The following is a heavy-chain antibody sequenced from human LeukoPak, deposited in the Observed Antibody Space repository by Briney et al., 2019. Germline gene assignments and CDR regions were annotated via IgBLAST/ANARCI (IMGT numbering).Heavy chain of an antibody. CDR2: VSAYNGDT. CDR3: ARDCSTSCCPPFNY. Sequence: ASVKVSCTASGYTFTSYGFSWVRQPPGQGLDWMGWVSAYNGDTNYAQRFQGRVTMTTDASTSTAYMELRSLRSDDTAVYYCARDCSTSCCPPFNYWGQGTLVTVSS. D-gene: IGHD2-2*01. CDR1: GYTFTSYG. V-gene: IGHV1-18*04. J-gene: IGHJ4*02.